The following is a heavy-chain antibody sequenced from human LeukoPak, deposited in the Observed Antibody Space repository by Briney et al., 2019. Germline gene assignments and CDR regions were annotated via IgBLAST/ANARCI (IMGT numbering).Heavy chain of an antibody. V-gene: IGHV4-34*01. CDR3: ARVGGIQLWLRYFDY. CDR1: GGSFSGYY. CDR2: INHSGST. D-gene: IGHD5-18*01. J-gene: IGHJ4*02. Sequence: SETLSLTCAVYGGSFSGYYWSWIRQPPGKGLEWIGEINHSGSTNYNPSLKSRVTISVDTSKNQFPLKLSSVTAADTAVYYCARVGGIQLWLRYFDYWGQGTLVTVSS.